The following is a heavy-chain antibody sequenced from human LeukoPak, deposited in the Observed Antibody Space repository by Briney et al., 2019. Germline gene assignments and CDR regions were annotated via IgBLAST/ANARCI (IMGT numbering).Heavy chain of an antibody. CDR2: IYYSGST. CDR3: AGGIAARGVTPSYYYYYMDV. J-gene: IGHJ6*03. V-gene: IGHV4-39*01. D-gene: IGHD6-6*01. CDR1: GGSISSSSYY. Sequence: SETLSLTCTVSGGSISSSSYYWGWIRQPPGKGLEWMGSIYYSGSTYYNPSLKSRVTISVDTSKNQFSLKLSSVTAADTAVYYCAGGIAARGVTPSYYYYYMDVWGKGTTVTVSS.